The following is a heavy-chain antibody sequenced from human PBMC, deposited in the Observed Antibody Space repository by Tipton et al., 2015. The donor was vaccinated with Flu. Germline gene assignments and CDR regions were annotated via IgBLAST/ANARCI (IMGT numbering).Heavy chain of an antibody. Sequence: QLVQSGAEVKKPGESLKISCKGSGYSFTSYWIGWVRQMPGKGLEWMGIIYPGDSDTRYSPSFQGQVTISADKSISTAYLQWSSLKASDTAMYYCARGGYCSSPSCYTGISYYYYYGVDVWGQGTTVTVSS. J-gene: IGHJ6*02. CDR2: IYPGDSDT. V-gene: IGHV5-51*01. D-gene: IGHD2-2*02. CDR3: ARGGYCSSPSCYTGISYYYYYGVDV. CDR1: GYSFTSYW.